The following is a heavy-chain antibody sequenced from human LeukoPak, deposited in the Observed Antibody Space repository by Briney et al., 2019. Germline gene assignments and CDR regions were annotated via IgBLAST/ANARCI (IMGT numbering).Heavy chain of an antibody. CDR1: GYTFSSYW. CDR2: IYPGDSDT. Sequence: GGSLRLSCKGSGYTFSSYWIGWVRQMPGKGLEWMGIIYPGDSDTRYSPSLQGQVTISVNTSIGTAYLQWSSLKASDTAIYYCARQNDFRLDYWGQGTLVTVSS. J-gene: IGHJ4*02. V-gene: IGHV5-51*01. D-gene: IGHD3-3*01. CDR3: ARQNDFRLDY.